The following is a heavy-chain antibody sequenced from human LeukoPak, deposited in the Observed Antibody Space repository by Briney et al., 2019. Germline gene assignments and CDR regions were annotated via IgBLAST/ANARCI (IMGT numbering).Heavy chain of an antibody. D-gene: IGHD3-9*01. Sequence: ASVKVSCKVSGYTLTELSMHWVRQAPGNGLEWMGGFDPEDGETIYAQKFQGRVTMTEDTSTDTAYMELSSLRSEDTAVYYCATGRDILTGYTALDYWGQGTLVTVSS. CDR3: ATGRDILTGYTALDY. CDR2: FDPEDGET. J-gene: IGHJ4*02. CDR1: GYTLTELS. V-gene: IGHV1-24*01.